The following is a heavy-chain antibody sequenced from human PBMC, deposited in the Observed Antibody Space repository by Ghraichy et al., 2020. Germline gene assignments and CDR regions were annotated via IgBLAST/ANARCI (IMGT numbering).Heavy chain of an antibody. D-gene: IGHD5-18*01. V-gene: IGHV3-21*01. Sequence: GGSLRLSCVASGFTFISYSMNWVRQAPGKGLEWVSSIGRRGNNIYYADSLKGRFTISRDNAKNSLYLQMNSLRVEDSGVYYCARDLNVDTGRRIDPWGQGTLVTVSS. CDR3: ARDLNVDTGRRIDP. J-gene: IGHJ5*02. CDR2: IGRRGNNI. CDR1: GFTFISYS.